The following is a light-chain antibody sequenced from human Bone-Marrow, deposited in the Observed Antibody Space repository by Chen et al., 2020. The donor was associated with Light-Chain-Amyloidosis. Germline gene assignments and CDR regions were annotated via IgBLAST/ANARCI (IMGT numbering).Light chain of an antibody. CDR1: QTISSNY. J-gene: IGKJ4*01. V-gene: IGKV3-20*01. Sequence: EIVLTQSPGTLSLSPGEAANLSCRASQTISSNYLTWYQQKFGQAPRLLIYGSSSRATGIPDRFTGSGSGTDFTLTIHRLEPGDFAMYYCQEYGTSPLTFGGGTKVEIK. CDR3: QEYGTSPLT. CDR2: GSS.